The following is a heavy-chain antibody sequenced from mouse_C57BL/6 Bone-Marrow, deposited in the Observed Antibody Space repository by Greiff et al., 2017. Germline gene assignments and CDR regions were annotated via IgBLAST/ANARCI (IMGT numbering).Heavy chain of an antibody. Sequence: QVQLQQSGPELVKPGASVKISCKASGYAFSSSWMNWVKQRPGKGLEWIGRIYPGDGDTNYNGKFKGKATLTADKSSSTAYMQLSSLTSEDSAVSFCARRRDDYDGGNWGQGTTLTVSS. CDR1: GYAFSSSW. D-gene: IGHD2-4*01. V-gene: IGHV1-82*01. J-gene: IGHJ2*01. CDR3: ARRRDDYDGGN. CDR2: IYPGDGDT.